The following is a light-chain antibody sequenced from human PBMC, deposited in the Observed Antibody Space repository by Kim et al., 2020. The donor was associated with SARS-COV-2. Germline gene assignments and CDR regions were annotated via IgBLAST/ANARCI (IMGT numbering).Light chain of an antibody. CDR3: AAWDDRLIGVV. CDR2: QND. J-gene: IGLJ2*01. V-gene: IGLV1-47*01. Sequence: QSALTQPPSVSATPGQRVGISCSGRASNIGSNFVYWYKQLPGTAPTLLISQNDQRPSGVPDRFSGSKSGTSASLAISGLRSEDEAAYFCAAWDDRLIGVVFGGGTKVTVL. CDR1: ASNIGSNF.